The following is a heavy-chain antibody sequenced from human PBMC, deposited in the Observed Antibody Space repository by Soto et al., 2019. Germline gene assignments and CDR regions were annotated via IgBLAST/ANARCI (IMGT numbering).Heavy chain of an antibody. Sequence: QVQLVESGGGVVQPGRSLRLSCVASGFTFNYHSMHWVRQAPGNGLEWVSVLSSNGGAKYYADYVKGRFTISRDSSRNTVYQQTDSLRAEDTAVYFCEREIHGCGGPSCCYADCWGQGTLVPVSS. CDR1: GFTFNYHS. CDR3: EREIHGCGGPSCCYADC. CDR2: LSSNGGAK. V-gene: IGHV3-30-3*01. D-gene: IGHD2-15*01. J-gene: IGHJ4*02.